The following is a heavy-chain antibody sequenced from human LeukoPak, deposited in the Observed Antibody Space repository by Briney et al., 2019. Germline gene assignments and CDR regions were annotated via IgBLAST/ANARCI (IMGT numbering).Heavy chain of an antibody. CDR1: GFTFSSAW. CDR3: ANIFGGNSHRSDY. D-gene: IGHD4-23*01. J-gene: IGHJ4*02. Sequence: GGSLRLSCAASGFTFSSAWMSWVRQAPGQGLEWLGRIKTKTDGGTTDYAASVKGRFTISRDDSKDTLYLQMNSLKSDDTAVYYCANIFGGNSHRSDYWGQGTLVTVSS. V-gene: IGHV3-15*01. CDR2: IKTKTDGGTT.